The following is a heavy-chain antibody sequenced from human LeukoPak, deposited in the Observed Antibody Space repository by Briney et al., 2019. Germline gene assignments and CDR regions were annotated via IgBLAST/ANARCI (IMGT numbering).Heavy chain of an antibody. V-gene: IGHV3-30*02. CDR2: NRYDGSNK. J-gene: IGHJ6*03. CDR3: ARNYYYMDV. CDR1: RFTFSSYG. Sequence: PGGSLRLSCAASRFTFSSYGMHWVRQAPGKGLEWVAFNRYDGSNKYYADSVKGRFTISRDNAKNSLYLQMNSLRAEDTAVYYCARNYYYMDVWGNGATVTVSS.